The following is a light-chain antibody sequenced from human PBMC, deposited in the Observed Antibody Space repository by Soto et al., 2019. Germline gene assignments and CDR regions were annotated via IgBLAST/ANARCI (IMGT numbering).Light chain of an antibody. Sequence: IQMTQSPSSLSVSVGDRVIITCRASQSIRTYLNWYQQKPGKAPKLLIYAASSLQSGVPSRFSGSGSGTDFTLAISSLQPDDFATYYCQQSYSTPRTFGQGTRVEI. CDR3: QQSYSTPRT. J-gene: IGKJ1*01. CDR1: QSIRTY. CDR2: AAS. V-gene: IGKV1-39*01.